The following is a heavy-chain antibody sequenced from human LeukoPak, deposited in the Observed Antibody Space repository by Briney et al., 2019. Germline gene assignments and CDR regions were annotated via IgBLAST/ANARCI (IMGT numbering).Heavy chain of an antibody. D-gene: IGHD4-17*01. CDR2: ISGSGDNT. CDR1: GFTFSSHG. CDR3: AKDGDYGDYWHYNYMDV. J-gene: IGHJ6*03. Sequence: GGSLRLSCAASGFTFSSHGMSWVRQAPGKGLEWVSTISGSGDNTYYADSVKGRFTISRDNSKNTLYLQMNSLRAEDTAVYSCAKDGDYGDYWHYNYMDVWGKGTTVTISS. V-gene: IGHV3-23*01.